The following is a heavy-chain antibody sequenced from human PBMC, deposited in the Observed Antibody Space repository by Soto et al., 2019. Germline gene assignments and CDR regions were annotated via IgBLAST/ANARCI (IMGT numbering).Heavy chain of an antibody. D-gene: IGHD1-1*01. CDR2: ITRRATST. CDR3: VRGTPTPGLDI. V-gene: IGHV3-7*03. Sequence: GGSLRLSCVVSGFRFSDYPLNWVRQARGEGLEWVANITRRATSTHYVYSVSGLFSPSSDSTRNSLYLNMDSLRVEDTATYYCVRGTPTPGLDIWGRGTTVTVSS. CDR1: GFRFSDYP. J-gene: IGHJ6*02.